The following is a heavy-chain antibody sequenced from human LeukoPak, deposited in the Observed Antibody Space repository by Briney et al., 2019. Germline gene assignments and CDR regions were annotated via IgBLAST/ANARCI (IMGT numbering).Heavy chain of an antibody. CDR3: AREGSGWYLAHDAFDI. Sequence: ASVKVSCKASGGTFSSYAISWVRQAPGQGLEWMGGIIPILGIANYAQKFQGRVTITADKSTSTAYMELSSLRSEDTAVYYCAREGSGWYLAHDAFDIWGQGTMVTVSS. J-gene: IGHJ3*02. CDR1: GGTFSSYA. V-gene: IGHV1-69*04. CDR2: IIPILGIA. D-gene: IGHD6-19*01.